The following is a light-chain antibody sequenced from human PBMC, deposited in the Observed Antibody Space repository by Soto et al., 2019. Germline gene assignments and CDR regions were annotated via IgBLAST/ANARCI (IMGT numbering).Light chain of an antibody. CDR2: DAS. V-gene: IGKV3-20*01. CDR1: QTVRNKY. Sequence: EFVLTQSPGTLSLSPGERATLSCRASQTVRNKYLAWYQQKPGQAPRLLSYDASSRATGIPDRFSGGGSGTEFTLTISRLEPEDFEVYYCQQFSSYPLTFGGGTKVDIK. J-gene: IGKJ4*01. CDR3: QQFSSYPLT.